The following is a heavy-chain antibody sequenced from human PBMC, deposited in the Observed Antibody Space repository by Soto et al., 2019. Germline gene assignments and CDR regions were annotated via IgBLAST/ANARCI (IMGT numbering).Heavy chain of an antibody. CDR2: IYYSGST. CDR3: ARKGGDYYDSSGYYPYSSWFDP. D-gene: IGHD3-22*01. J-gene: IGHJ5*02. CDR1: GGSISSYY. V-gene: IGHV4-59*01. Sequence: SETLSLTCTVSGGSISSYYWSWIRQPPGKGLEWIGYIYYSGSTNYNPSLKSRVTISVDTSKNQFSLKLSSVTAADTAVYYCARKGGDYYDSSGYYPYSSWFDPWGQGTLVTVSS.